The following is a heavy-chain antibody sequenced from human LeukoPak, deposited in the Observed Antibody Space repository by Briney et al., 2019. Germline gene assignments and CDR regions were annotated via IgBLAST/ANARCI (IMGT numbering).Heavy chain of an antibody. D-gene: IGHD6-19*01. CDR2: ISSSGSTI. Sequence: PGGSLRLSYAASGFTFSSYEMNWVRQAPGKGLEWVSYISSSGSTIYYADSVKGRFTISRDNAKNSLYLQMNSLRAEDTAVYYCARVYSSGWLDAFDIWGQGTMVTVSS. V-gene: IGHV3-48*03. CDR3: ARVYSSGWLDAFDI. CDR1: GFTFSSYE. J-gene: IGHJ3*02.